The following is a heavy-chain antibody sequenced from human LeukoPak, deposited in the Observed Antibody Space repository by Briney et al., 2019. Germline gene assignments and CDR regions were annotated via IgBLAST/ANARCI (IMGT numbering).Heavy chain of an antibody. CDR1: GFIFSDYH. CDR3: ARRGNMSSHAFDI. J-gene: IGHJ3*02. V-gene: IGHV3-11*01. CDR2: ISAGGDEV. D-gene: IGHD2/OR15-2a*01. Sequence: NSGGSLRLFCAASGFIFSDYHMSWIRQAPGKGLEWVSYISAGGDEVYFADSVKGRFTISRDNAKNSLYLQMNSLRAEDTAVYYCARRGNMSSHAFDIWGQGTVVTVSS.